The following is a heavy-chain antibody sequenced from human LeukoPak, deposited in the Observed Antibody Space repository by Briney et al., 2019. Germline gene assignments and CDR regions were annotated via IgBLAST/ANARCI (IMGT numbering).Heavy chain of an antibody. D-gene: IGHD5-18*01. CDR2: IRSSSSTI. J-gene: IGHJ4*02. CDR1: GFTFSSYS. V-gene: IGHV3-48*02. Sequence: GGSLRLSCVASGFTFSSYSMNWVRQAPGKGLEWVSYIRSSSSTIYYADSVKGRFTISRDSAKNSLYLQMNSLRDEDTAVYFCARGYSYDYWGQGTLVTVSS. CDR3: ARGYSYDY.